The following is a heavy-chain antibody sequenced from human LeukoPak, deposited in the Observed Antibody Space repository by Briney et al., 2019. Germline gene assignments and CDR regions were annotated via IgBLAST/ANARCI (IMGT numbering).Heavy chain of an antibody. D-gene: IGHD6-19*01. V-gene: IGHV3-23*01. CDR2: ISGSGGST. CDR1: GFTFSSYA. J-gene: IGHJ4*02. CDR3: AKDKGDSSGWLNFDY. Sequence: GAFLRLSCAASGFTFSSYAMSWVRQAPGKGLEWVSAISGSGGSTYYADSVKGRFTISRDNSKNTLYLQMNSLRAEDTAVYYCAKDKGDSSGWLNFDYWGQGTLVTVSS.